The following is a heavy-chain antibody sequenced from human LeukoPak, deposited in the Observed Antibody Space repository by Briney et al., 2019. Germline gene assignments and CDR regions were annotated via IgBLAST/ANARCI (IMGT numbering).Heavy chain of an antibody. D-gene: IGHD2-15*01. Sequence: GGSLRLSCAASGFTFSSYAMSWVRQAPGKGLEWVAVIWYDGSNKYYADSVKGRFTISRDNSKNTLYLQMNSLRAEDTAVYYCAREAHCSGGSCYSAYYFDYWGQGTLVTVSS. J-gene: IGHJ4*02. CDR3: AREAHCSGGSCYSAYYFDY. CDR1: GFTFSSYA. V-gene: IGHV3-33*08. CDR2: IWYDGSNK.